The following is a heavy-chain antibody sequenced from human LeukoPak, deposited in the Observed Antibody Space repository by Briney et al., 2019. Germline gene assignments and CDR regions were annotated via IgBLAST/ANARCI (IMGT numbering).Heavy chain of an antibody. J-gene: IGHJ4*02. CDR3: ARPSSSGWYADEQFDY. Sequence: SVKVSCKASGGTFSSYAISWVRQAPGQGLEWMGWINPNSGGTNYAQEFQGRVTMTRDTSISTAYMELSRLRSDDTAVYYCARPSSSGWYADEQFDYWGQGTLVTVSS. CDR2: INPNSGGT. CDR1: GGTFSSYA. D-gene: IGHD6-19*01. V-gene: IGHV1-2*02.